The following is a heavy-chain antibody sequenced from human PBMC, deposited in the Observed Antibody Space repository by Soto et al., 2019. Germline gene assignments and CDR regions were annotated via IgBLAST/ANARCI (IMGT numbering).Heavy chain of an antibody. J-gene: IGHJ6*02. CDR1: GYTFTSYG. CDR3: ARDGPQYSSSWYHRQYYYYGMDV. Sequence: QVQLVQSGAEVKKPGASVKVSCKASGYTFTSYGISWVRQAPGQGLEWMGWISAYNGNTNYAQKLQGRVTMTTDTSTSTAYMELRSVRSDDTAVYYCARDGPQYSSSWYHRQYYYYGMDVWGQGTTVTVSS. V-gene: IGHV1-18*01. D-gene: IGHD6-13*01. CDR2: ISAYNGNT.